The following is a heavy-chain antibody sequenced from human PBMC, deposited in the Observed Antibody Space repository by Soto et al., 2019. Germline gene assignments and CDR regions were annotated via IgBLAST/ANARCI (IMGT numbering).Heavy chain of an antibody. Sequence: GGSLRLSCVGYGFTFSTYSINWVRQAPGKGLEWVSSISSRSDIYYADSVKGRFTISRDNAKNSVSLQMNSLRAEDTAVYYCAREYTAWPLAYGLDVWGQGTTVTVSS. CDR1: GFTFSTYS. CDR3: AREYTAWPLAYGLDV. CDR2: ISSRSDI. J-gene: IGHJ6*02. D-gene: IGHD2-2*02. V-gene: IGHV3-21*01.